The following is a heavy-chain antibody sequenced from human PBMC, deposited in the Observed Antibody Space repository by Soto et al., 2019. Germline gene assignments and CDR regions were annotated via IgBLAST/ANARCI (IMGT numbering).Heavy chain of an antibody. CDR2: ISGSGGAR. J-gene: IGHJ6*03. CDR1: GFAFSTYA. V-gene: IGHV3-23*01. CDR3: AKKGGTNIGAGHYYYMDV. Sequence: EVQLLESGGGLVQPGGSLRLSCTASGFAFSTYAMGWVRQAPGEGLEWVSVISGSGGARFYADSVKGRFTISRDNSKNTLYLQMNSLRGEDTAVYYCAKKGGTNIGAGHYYYMDVWGKGTTVTVS. D-gene: IGHD2-15*01.